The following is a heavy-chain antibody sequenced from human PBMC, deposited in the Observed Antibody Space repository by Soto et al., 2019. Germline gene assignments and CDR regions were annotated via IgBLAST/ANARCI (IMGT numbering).Heavy chain of an antibody. J-gene: IGHJ4*02. D-gene: IGHD6-19*01. V-gene: IGHV4-59*11. CDR3: ARSVAVPGAHIDY. CDR2: VYYTGST. Sequence: SETLSLTCSVSGGSISGPCWSWIRQSPGKGLEWLGYVYYTGSTNYSPSLRSRVSISVDTSKNEFSLRLSSVTAADTAVYFCARSVAVPGAHIDYWGQGTQVTVSS. CDR1: GGSISGPC.